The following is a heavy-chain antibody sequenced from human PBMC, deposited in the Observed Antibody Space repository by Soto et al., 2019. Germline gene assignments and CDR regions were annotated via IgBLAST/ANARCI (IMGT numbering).Heavy chain of an antibody. CDR3: ARGPLDYPIPDFDY. CDR2: ISTFNSHT. V-gene: IGHV1-18*01. D-gene: IGHD2-8*01. Sequence: QVQLLQSGAEVKKPGASVKVSCKASGYTFTSYGISWVRQAPGQGLEWMGWISTFNSHTDYAQKVQGRVAMTIDRSTGTAYMELRSLRSDDTAVYYCARGPLDYPIPDFDYWGQGTLVTVSS. J-gene: IGHJ4*02. CDR1: GYTFTSYG.